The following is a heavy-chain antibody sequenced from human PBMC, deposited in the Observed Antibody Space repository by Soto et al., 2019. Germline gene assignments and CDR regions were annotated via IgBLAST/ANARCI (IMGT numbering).Heavy chain of an antibody. D-gene: IGHD3-3*01. CDR3: ARIRITIFGVPGEYFDY. J-gene: IGHJ4*02. Sequence: QVQLVQSGAEVKKPGSSVKVSCKASGGTFSSYAISWVRQAPGQGLEWMGGIIPIFGTANYAQKFQGRVTITADESTSTAYMELSSLRSADTVVYYCARIRITIFGVPGEYFDYWGQGTLVTVSS. CDR1: GGTFSSYA. CDR2: IIPIFGTA. V-gene: IGHV1-69*01.